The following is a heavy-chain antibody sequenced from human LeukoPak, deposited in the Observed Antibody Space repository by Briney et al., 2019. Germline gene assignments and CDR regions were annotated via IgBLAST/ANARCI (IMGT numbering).Heavy chain of an antibody. J-gene: IGHJ5*02. D-gene: IGHD3/OR15-3a*01. V-gene: IGHV4-34*01. CDR1: GGSFSGYY. CDR2: INHSGST. Sequence: SETLSLTCAVYGGSFSGYYWSWIRQPPGKGLEWIGEINHSGSTNYNPSLKSRVTISVDTSKNQFSLNLSSVTAADTAVYYCARQEIGLRSFDPWGQGTLVTVSS. CDR3: ARQEIGLRSFDP.